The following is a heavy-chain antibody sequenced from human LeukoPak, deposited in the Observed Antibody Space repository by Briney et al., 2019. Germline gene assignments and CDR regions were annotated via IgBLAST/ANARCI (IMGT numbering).Heavy chain of an antibody. V-gene: IGHV3-11*01. CDR2: ISGGSRTI. Sequence: PGGSLRLSCAASGCTFSDYYMNWIRQAPGKGLEWVSSISGGSRTINYADSVKGRFTTSRDNAKNSLYLQVNSLRAEDTAVYYCARAGQSDYWGQGTLVTVSS. J-gene: IGHJ4*02. CDR1: GCTFSDYY. CDR3: ARAGQSDY.